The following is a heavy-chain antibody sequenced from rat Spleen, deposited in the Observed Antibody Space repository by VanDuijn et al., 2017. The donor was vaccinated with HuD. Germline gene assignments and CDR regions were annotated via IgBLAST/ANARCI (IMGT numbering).Heavy chain of an antibody. D-gene: IGHD5-1*01. Sequence: EVQLVESGGGLVQPGGSLQVSCAASGFIFNNYDMAWVRQTPTKGLEWVASISPSGGGTYYRDSVKGRFTFSRDNAESTLYLQMDSLRSEDTATYYCTTGRQLGYFDYRGQGVMVTVSS. V-gene: IGHV5-27*01. CDR2: ISPSGGGT. CDR3: TTGRQLGYFDY. CDR1: GFIFNNYD. J-gene: IGHJ2*01.